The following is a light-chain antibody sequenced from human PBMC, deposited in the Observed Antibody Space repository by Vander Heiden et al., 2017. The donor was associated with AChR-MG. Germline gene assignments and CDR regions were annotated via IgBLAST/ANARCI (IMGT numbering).Light chain of an antibody. Sequence: EIVMTQSPATLSVSPGEGATLSCRASQSVDSNLAWYQQKPGQAPRLLIHDVSNRAPDIPPSFRGSGSGTEFTLTISSLQSEDFAVYYCQQYNNWPRTFGQGTKVEIK. CDR3: QQYNNWPRT. CDR1: QSVDSN. CDR2: DVS. V-gene: IGKV3-15*01. J-gene: IGKJ1*01.